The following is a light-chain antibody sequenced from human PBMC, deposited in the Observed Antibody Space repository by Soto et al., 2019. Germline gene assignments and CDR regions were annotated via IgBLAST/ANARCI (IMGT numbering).Light chain of an antibody. Sequence: QSALSQPASVSGSPGQSITISCTGTSSDVGGFEYVSWYQHQPGKAPKLIIYDVTKRPSGVSNRFSGSKSGNTASLTISGIQGEDEGDYYCGSITRSSTSVFGNGTKATVL. CDR2: DVT. CDR3: GSITRSSTSV. CDR1: SSDVGGFEY. V-gene: IGLV2-14*01. J-gene: IGLJ1*01.